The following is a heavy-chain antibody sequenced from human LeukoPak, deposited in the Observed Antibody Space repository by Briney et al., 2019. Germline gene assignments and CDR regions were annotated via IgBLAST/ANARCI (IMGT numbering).Heavy chain of an antibody. D-gene: IGHD3-10*01. CDR2: IYYSGST. CDR1: GGSISSYY. CDR3: ARSGMTMVRGVISNWFDP. J-gene: IGHJ5*02. V-gene: IGHV4-59*01. Sequence: PSETLFLTCTVSGGSISSYYWSWIRQPPGKGLEWIGYIYYSGSTNYNPSLKSRVTISVDTSKNQFSLKLSSVTAADTAVYYCARSGMTMVRGVISNWFDPWGQGTLVTVSS.